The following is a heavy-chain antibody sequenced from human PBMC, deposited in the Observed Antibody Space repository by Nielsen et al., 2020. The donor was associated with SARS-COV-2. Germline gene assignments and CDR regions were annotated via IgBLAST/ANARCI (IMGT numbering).Heavy chain of an antibody. CDR1: GFTFSSYG. D-gene: IGHD3-10*01. V-gene: IGHV3-30*03. Sequence: GESLKISCAASGFTFSSYGMHWVRQAPGKGLEWVAVISYDGSNKYYADSVKGRFTISRDNSKNTLYLQMNGLRVEDTAVYYCARVGASYRNSYGLDVWGQGTTVTVSS. CDR3: ARVGASYRNSYGLDV. CDR2: ISYDGSNK. J-gene: IGHJ6*02.